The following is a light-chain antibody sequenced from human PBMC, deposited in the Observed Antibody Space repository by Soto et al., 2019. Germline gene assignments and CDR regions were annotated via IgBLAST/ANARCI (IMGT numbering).Light chain of an antibody. V-gene: IGKV3-15*01. CDR1: QSVTSN. CDR2: GVS. Sequence: VLTQSPGTLSLSPGESATLSWRASQSVTSNLAWYQQKTGQAPRLLMYGVSTRATGIPDRLGGSGSATEFTLTISRLQSEDFAVYYCQKYSQWPLTCGGGTKVDIK. CDR3: QKYSQWPLT. J-gene: IGKJ4*01.